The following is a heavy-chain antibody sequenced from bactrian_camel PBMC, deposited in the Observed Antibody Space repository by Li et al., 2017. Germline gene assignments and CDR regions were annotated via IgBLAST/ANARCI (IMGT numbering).Heavy chain of an antibody. J-gene: IGHJ4*01. CDR3: AADHSWLIVNFMEADFDY. V-gene: IGHV3S54*01. Sequence: VQLVESGGGSVQPGGSLRLSCAASVTIHNNYCVAWFRQAPGKEREEVVYSYIGGRRTVYTDSVKGRFFISQDIAKNTLHLQMYSLKPEDTGVYYCAADHSWLIVNFMEADFDYRGSGTQVTVS. CDR2: SYIGGRRT. CDR1: VTIHNNYC. D-gene: IGHD3*01.